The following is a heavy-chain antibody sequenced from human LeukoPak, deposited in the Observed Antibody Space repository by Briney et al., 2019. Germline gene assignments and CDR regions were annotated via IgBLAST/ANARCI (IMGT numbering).Heavy chain of an antibody. D-gene: IGHD2-2*01. CDR2: MNPNSGNT. Sequence: ASVKVSCKASGYTFSSYDINWVRQATGQGLEWMGWMNPNSGNTGYAQKFQGRVTMTRNTSMSTAYMELSSLRSEDTAVYYCARDRVVVVPAATYNWFDPWGQGTLVTVSS. J-gene: IGHJ5*02. CDR1: GYTFSSYD. V-gene: IGHV1-8*01. CDR3: ARDRVVVVPAATYNWFDP.